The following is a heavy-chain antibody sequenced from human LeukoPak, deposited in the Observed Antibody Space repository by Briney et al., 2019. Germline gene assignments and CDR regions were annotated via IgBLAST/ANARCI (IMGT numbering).Heavy chain of an antibody. D-gene: IGHD1-26*01. CDR2: IKSDGSIT. CDR3: ARVGASVGAIDY. V-gene: IGHV3-74*01. Sequence: GGSLRLSCAASGFIVSSNYMSWVRQDPGKGLVWVSRIKSDGSITSYADSVKGRFTISRDNAKNTLYLQMNSLRAEDTAVYYCARVGASVGAIDYWGQGTLVTVSS. CDR1: GFIVSSNY. J-gene: IGHJ4*02.